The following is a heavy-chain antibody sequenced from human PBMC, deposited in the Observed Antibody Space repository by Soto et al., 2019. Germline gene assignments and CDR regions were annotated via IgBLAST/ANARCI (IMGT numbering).Heavy chain of an antibody. D-gene: IGHD3-16*02. V-gene: IGHV4-59*08. CDR1: GGSISSYY. CDR3: ARSIITFGGVIVNEAFDI. J-gene: IGHJ3*02. CDR2: IYYSGST. Sequence: SETLSLTCTVSGGSISSYYWSWIRQPPGKGLEWIGYIYYSGSTNYNPSLKSRVTISVDTSKNQFSLKLSSVTAADTAVYYCARSIITFGGVIVNEAFDIWGQGTMVTVS.